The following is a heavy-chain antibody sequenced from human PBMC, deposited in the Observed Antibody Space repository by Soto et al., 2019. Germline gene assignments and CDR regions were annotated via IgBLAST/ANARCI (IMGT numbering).Heavy chain of an antibody. V-gene: IGHV1-58*01. CDR3: AAETIGYNWNHPIDY. D-gene: IGHD1-20*01. Sequence: ASVKVSCKASGFTFTSSAVQWVRQARGQRLEWIGWIVVGIGNTNYAQKFQERVTITRDMSTSTAYMELSSLRSEDTAVYYCAAETIGYNWNHPIDYWGQGTLVTVSS. CDR1: GFTFTSSA. J-gene: IGHJ4*02. CDR2: IVVGIGNT.